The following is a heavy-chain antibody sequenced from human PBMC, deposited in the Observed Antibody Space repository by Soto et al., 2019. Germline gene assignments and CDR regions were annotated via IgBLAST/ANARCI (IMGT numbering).Heavy chain of an antibody. V-gene: IGHV1-18*01. J-gene: IGHJ5*02. D-gene: IGHD3-10*01. Sequence: ASVKVSCKASGYTFTNYGISWVRQAPGQGFEWMGWINTYNGNTNHAQKLQGRVTMTTDTSTSTAYMELRSLRSDDTAVYYCARGVGSGTYYNQYNWFDPWGQGTLVT. CDR3: ARGVGSGTYYNQYNWFDP. CDR2: INTYNGNT. CDR1: GYTFTNYG.